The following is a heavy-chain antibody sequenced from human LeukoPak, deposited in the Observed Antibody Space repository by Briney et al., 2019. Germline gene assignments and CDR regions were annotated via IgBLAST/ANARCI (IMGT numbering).Heavy chain of an antibody. CDR1: GFTFSDHF. J-gene: IGHJ4*02. D-gene: IGHD5-12*01. Sequence: GGSLRLSCAVSGFTFSDHFLDWVRQAPGKGLEWVGRSRNKAKSYTTEYAASVKGRFTVSRDDSKNSLYLQMDSLKTEDTAVYYCVRVGFVASSDYLDYWGQGTLVTVSS. CDR3: VRVGFVASSDYLDY. V-gene: IGHV3-72*01. CDR2: SRNKAKSYTT.